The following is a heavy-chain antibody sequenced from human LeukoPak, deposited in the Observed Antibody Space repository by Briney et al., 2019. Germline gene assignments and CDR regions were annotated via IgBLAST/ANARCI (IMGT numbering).Heavy chain of an antibody. CDR2: IIPILDIA. CDR3: ARDQGGY. V-gene: IGHV1-69*04. Sequence: ASVKVSCKASGGTFSTYAINWVRQAPGQGLEWMGRIIPILDIASYAQKFQGRVTITADKSTATAYMELSSLRSEDTAVYYCARDQGGYWGQGTLVTVSS. CDR1: GGTFSTYA. J-gene: IGHJ4*02. D-gene: IGHD3-16*01.